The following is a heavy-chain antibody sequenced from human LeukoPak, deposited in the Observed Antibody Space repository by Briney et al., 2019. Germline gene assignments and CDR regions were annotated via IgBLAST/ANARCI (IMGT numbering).Heavy chain of an antibody. CDR3: ARVGYCSSTSCYTWFDP. Sequence: ASVKVSCKASGYTFTGYYMHWVRQAPGQGLEWMGWINPNSGGTNYAQKFQGRVTMTRDTSISTAYMELSRLRSDDTAVYYCARVGYCSSTSCYTWFDPWGQGTLVTASS. CDR1: GYTFTGYY. D-gene: IGHD2-2*02. J-gene: IGHJ5*02. V-gene: IGHV1-2*02. CDR2: INPNSGGT.